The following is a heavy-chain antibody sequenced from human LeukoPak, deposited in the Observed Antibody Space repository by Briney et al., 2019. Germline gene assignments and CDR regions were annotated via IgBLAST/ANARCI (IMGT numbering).Heavy chain of an antibody. CDR2: IHYSGST. D-gene: IGHD6-19*01. V-gene: IGHV4-59*01. CDR3: SGGSGWYFY. CDR1: GGSISSYY. Sequence: SETLSLTRTVSGGSISSYYWSWIRQPPGKGLEWIGYIHYSGSTTYNPSLKSRVTISVDTSKNQLSLKLSAVSAADTAVYYCSGGSGWYFYWGQGTLVTVSS. J-gene: IGHJ4*02.